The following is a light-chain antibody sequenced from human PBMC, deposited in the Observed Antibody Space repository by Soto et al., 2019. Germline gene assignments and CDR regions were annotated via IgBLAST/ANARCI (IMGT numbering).Light chain of an antibody. Sequence: QSALTQPRSVSGSPGQSVTISCTGTSSDVGGYNYVSWYQQHPGKAPKLMIYDVSKRPSGVPDRLSGSKSGNTASLTISGLQAEDEADYYGCSYAGSYTFDFGTGTKLTVL. V-gene: IGLV2-11*01. CDR2: DVS. CDR3: CSYAGSYTFD. J-gene: IGLJ1*01. CDR1: SSDVGGYNY.